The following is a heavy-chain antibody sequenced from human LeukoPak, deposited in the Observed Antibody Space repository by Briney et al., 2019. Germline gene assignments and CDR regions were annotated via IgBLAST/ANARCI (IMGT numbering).Heavy chain of an antibody. CDR3: ARGFGGASLHFDY. Sequence: SETLSLTCTVSGGSISSYYWSWIRQTPGKGLEWIGYIYYSGSTNYNPSLKSRVTISVDTSKNQLSLKLSSVTAADTAVYYCARGFGGASLHFDYWGQGTLVTVSS. J-gene: IGHJ4*02. CDR2: IYYSGST. D-gene: IGHD1-26*01. CDR1: GGSISSYY. V-gene: IGHV4-59*01.